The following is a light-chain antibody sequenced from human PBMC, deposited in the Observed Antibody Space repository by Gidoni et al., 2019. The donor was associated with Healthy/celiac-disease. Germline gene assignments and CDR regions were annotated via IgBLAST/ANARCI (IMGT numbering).Light chain of an antibody. CDR1: QSLLHSNGYNY. V-gene: IGKV2-28*01. CDR2: LGS. Sequence: DIVMTQSPLSLPVTPGDPASISCRSSQSLLHSNGYNYLDWYLQKPGQSPQLLIYLGSNRGSGVPDRFSGSGSGTDFTLKISRVEAEDVGVYYCMQALQTPLTFGGGTKVEIK. J-gene: IGKJ4*01. CDR3: MQALQTPLT.